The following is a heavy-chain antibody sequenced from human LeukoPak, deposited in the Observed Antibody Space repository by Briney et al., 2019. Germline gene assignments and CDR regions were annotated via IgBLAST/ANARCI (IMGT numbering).Heavy chain of an antibody. D-gene: IGHD3-16*02. CDR3: ATHSHYDYVWGSYRYAPNFDY. Sequence: SETLSLTCTVSGGSISSGDYYWSWIRQPPGKGLEWIGYIYYSGSTYYNPSLKSRVTISVDTSKNQFSLKLSSVTAADTAVYYCATHSHYDYVWGSYRYAPNFDYWGQGTLVTVSS. CDR1: GGSISSGDYY. V-gene: IGHV4-30-4*01. CDR2: IYYSGST. J-gene: IGHJ4*02.